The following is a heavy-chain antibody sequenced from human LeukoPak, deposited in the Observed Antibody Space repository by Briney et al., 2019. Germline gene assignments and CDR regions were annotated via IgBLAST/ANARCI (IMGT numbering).Heavy chain of an antibody. D-gene: IGHD1/OR15-1a*01. V-gene: IGHV3-30-3*01. CDR1: GFTFSSYA. CDR2: ISYDGSNK. Sequence: PGGSLRLFCAASGFTFSSYAMHWVRQAPGKGLEWVADISYDGSNKYYADSVKGRFTISRDNSKNTLYLQMNSLRAEDTAVYYCARDLESAWINYYFDYWGQGTLVTVSS. J-gene: IGHJ4*02. CDR3: ARDLESAWINYYFDY.